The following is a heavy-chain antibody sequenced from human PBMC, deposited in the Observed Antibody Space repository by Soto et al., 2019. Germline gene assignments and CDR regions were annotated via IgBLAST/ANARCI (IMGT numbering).Heavy chain of an antibody. CDR2: IKQDGNEK. Sequence: EVQLVESGGGLVQPGGSLRLSCAVSGFTFSDYWMSWVRQAPGKGLEWVANIKQDGNEKYYVDSVKGRFTISRDNAKNSMYLQMNSLRAEDTAVYYCARGLGISGWYYPWDAFDIWGQGTMVTVSS. CDR3: ARGLGISGWYYPWDAFDI. J-gene: IGHJ3*02. V-gene: IGHV3-7*01. CDR1: GFTFSDYW. D-gene: IGHD6-19*01.